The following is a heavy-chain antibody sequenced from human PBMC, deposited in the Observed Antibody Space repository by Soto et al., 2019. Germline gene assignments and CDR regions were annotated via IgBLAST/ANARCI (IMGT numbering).Heavy chain of an antibody. J-gene: IGHJ4*02. D-gene: IGHD3-3*01. Sequence: SETLSLTCAVYGGSFSGYYWSWIRQPPGKGLEWIGEINHSGSTNYNPSLKSRVTISVDTSKNQFSLKLSSVTAADTAVYYCARGKPRRITIFGVVPTGFDYWGQGTLVTVSS. V-gene: IGHV4-34*01. CDR1: GGSFSGYY. CDR2: INHSGST. CDR3: ARGKPRRITIFGVVPTGFDY.